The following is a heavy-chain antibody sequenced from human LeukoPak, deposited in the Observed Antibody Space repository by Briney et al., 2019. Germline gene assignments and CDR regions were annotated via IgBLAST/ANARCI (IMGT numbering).Heavy chain of an antibody. Sequence: PSETLPLTCTVSGGSINNYYWSWIRQPPGKGLEWIGYIYYRGSTNYNPSLKSRATFSVDTSKNQFSLKLNSVTAADTAVYYCARGGDYGDLRYFDYWGQGTLGPVSS. J-gene: IGHJ4*02. CDR1: GGSINNYY. CDR2: IYYRGST. CDR3: ARGGDYGDLRYFDY. V-gene: IGHV4-59*01. D-gene: IGHD4-17*01.